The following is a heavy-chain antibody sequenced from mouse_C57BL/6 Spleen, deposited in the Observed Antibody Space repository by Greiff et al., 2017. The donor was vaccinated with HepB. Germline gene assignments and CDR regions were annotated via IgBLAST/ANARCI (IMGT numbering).Heavy chain of an antibody. CDR2: IDPSDSYT. Sequence: QVQLQQPGAELVMPGASVKLSCKASGYTFTSYWMHWVNQRPGQGLEWIGEIDPSDSYTNYNQKFKGKSTLTVDKSSSTAYMQLSSLTSEDSAVYYSAREDRDSPYYWGQGTTLTVSS. J-gene: IGHJ2*01. D-gene: IGHD3-3*01. CDR1: GYTFTSYW. CDR3: AREDRDSPYY. V-gene: IGHV1-69*01.